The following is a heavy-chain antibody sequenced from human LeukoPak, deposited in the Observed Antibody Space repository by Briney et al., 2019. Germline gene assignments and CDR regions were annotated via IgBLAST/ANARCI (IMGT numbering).Heavy chain of an antibody. CDR1: GFTFSTYG. CDR2: LSYDGSEK. V-gene: IGHV3-30*18. D-gene: IGHD6-19*01. CDR3: AKSSSGWYGGFDY. J-gene: IGHJ4*02. Sequence: PGRSLRLSCAASGFTFSTYGMHWVRQAPGKGLVWVAVLSYDGSEKYYADSVKGRCTISRDNSKNTLYLQMNSLRAEDTAVYYCAKSSSGWYGGFDYWGQGTLVTVSS.